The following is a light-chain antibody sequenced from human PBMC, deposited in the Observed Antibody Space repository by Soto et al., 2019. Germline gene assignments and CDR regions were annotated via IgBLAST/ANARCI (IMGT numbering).Light chain of an antibody. CDR1: QSINSY. J-gene: IGKJ1*01. CDR3: QQSYSTLWT. V-gene: IGKV1-39*01. Sequence: DIQMTQSPSSLSASVRDRVTITCRASQSINSYLNWYQQKPGKAPKLLIHAASSLQSGVPSRFSGSGSGTDFTLTISSLQPEDFATYYCQQSYSTLWTFGQGTKVEIK. CDR2: AAS.